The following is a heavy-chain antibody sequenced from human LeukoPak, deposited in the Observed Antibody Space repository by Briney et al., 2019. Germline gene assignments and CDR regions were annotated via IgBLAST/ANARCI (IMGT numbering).Heavy chain of an antibody. CDR2: ISYDGSNK. CDR1: GFSFSNYV. Sequence: GGSLRLSCAASGFSFSNYVMQWVRQVPGKGLVWVAVISYDGSNKYYADSVKGRFTISRDNAKKSLYLQMNSLRAEDSAVYYCARDRLHYGEYEKTFDYWGQGTLVTVSS. CDR3: ARDRLHYGEYEKTFDY. V-gene: IGHV3-30*03. D-gene: IGHD4-17*01. J-gene: IGHJ4*02.